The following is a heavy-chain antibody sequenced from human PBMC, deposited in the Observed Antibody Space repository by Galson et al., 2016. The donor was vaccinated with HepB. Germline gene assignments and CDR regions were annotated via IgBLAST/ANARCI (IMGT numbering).Heavy chain of an antibody. J-gene: IGHJ6*02. CDR3: AKDGWFGERDYYYYGMDV. V-gene: IGHV3-33*06. D-gene: IGHD3-10*01. CDR2: IWYDGSNK. Sequence: SLRLSCAASGFTFRSYGMHWIRQAPGKGLEWVAVIWYDGSNKYYTDSVKGRFTIARDNSKNTLYLQMNSLRAEDPAVYYCAKDGWFGERDYYYYGMDVWGQGTTVTVSS. CDR1: GFTFRSYG.